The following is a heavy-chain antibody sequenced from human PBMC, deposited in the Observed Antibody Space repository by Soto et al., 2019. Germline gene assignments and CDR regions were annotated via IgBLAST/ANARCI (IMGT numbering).Heavy chain of an antibody. D-gene: IGHD1-26*01. CDR3: AKVGPSYYYGMDV. J-gene: IGHJ6*02. CDR2: ISGSGRTI. CDR1: GLDFSSEV. V-gene: IGHV3-23*01. Sequence: GGSLRLSCTASGLDFSSEVMCWVRQAPGKGLEWVSSISGSGRTIYHADSMRGRFAISRDNSKNSLYLQLNNLRVDDTAVYYCAKVGPSYYYGMDVWGQGTTVTVSS.